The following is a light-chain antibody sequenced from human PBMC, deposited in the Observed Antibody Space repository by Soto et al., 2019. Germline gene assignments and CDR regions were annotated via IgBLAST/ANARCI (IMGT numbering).Light chain of an antibody. J-gene: IGKJ5*01. CDR1: QSVSSSY. Sequence: EILFMYSPGTLSLSPGERATLSCRATQSVSSSYLAWYQQKPGQAPRLLIYGASTRAIGIPARFSGSGSGTEFTLTISSLQSEDFAVYYCQQRQYWPPITFGQGTRLEIK. CDR3: QQRQYWPPIT. V-gene: IGKV3-15*01. CDR2: GAS.